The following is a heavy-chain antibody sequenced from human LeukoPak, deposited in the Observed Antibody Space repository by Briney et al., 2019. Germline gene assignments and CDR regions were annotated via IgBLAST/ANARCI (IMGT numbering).Heavy chain of an antibody. CDR3: ARDFRWGVGSGIAALNGAFDI. V-gene: IGHV1-2*02. CDR1: GYTFTGYY. CDR2: INPNSGGT. D-gene: IGHD6-13*01. Sequence: ASVKVSCKASGYTFTGYYMHWVRQAPGQGLEWMGWINPNSGGTNYAQKFQGRVTMTRDTSISTAYMELSRLRSDDTAVYYCARDFRWGVGSGIAALNGAFDIWGQGTMVTVSS. J-gene: IGHJ3*02.